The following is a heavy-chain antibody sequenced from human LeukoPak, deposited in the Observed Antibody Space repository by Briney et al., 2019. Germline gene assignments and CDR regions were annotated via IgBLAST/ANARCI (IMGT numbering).Heavy chain of an antibody. Sequence: GGSLRLSCSASGFIFGHYAMHWVRQAPGKGLEYVSSLKNNGDNIYYTDSVKGRFTISRDNSRNTLYLQLSSLRPEDTAVYYCVKDRGGLAWDFDQWGQGTLVTVSS. V-gene: IGHV3-64D*06. CDR1: GFIFGHYA. D-gene: IGHD3-10*01. J-gene: IGHJ4*02. CDR2: LKNNGDNI. CDR3: VKDRGGLAWDFDQ.